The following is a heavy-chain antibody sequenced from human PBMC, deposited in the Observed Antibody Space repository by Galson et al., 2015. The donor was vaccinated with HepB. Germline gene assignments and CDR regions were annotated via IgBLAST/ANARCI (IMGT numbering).Heavy chain of an antibody. V-gene: IGHV3-33*01. CDR2: IWYDGNNK. D-gene: IGHD6-13*01. J-gene: IGHJ4*02. CDR3: AREGAIAAGFDY. Sequence: SLRLSCASSGFTFSGYGMHWVRQAPGKGLEWVAVIWYDGNNKYYADSVRGRFTISRDNPKNTLYLQMNSLRAEDTAVYYCAREGAIAAGFDYWGQGILVTVSS. CDR1: GFTFSGYG.